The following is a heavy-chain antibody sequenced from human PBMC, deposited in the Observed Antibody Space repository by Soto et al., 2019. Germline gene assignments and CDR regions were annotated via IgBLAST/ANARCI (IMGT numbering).Heavy chain of an antibody. CDR1: GFTFSSYS. CDR2: ISSSSSTI. J-gene: IGHJ5*02. CDR3: AREAGTWHLPLNWFDP. Sequence: PGGSLRLSCAASGFTFSSYSMNCVRQAPGKELEWVSYISSSSSTIYYADSVKGRFTISRDNAKNSLYLQMNSLRDEDTAVYYCAREAGTWHLPLNWFDPWGQGTLVTVSS. V-gene: IGHV3-48*02. D-gene: IGHD6-19*01.